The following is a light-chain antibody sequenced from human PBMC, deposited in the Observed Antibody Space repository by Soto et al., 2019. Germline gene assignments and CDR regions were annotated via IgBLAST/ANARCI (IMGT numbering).Light chain of an antibody. J-gene: IGKJ1*01. CDR3: QQYDSSPRT. CDR2: RTS. Sequence: EIVLTQSPRTLSLSPGKRASLSCRASQSVSSSYLAWYQRKPGQAPRLLIYRTSNRATGITDRFSGSGSGTDFTLTISRLEPEDFAVYWCQQYDSSPRTFGHGTKV. V-gene: IGKV3-20*01. CDR1: QSVSSSY.